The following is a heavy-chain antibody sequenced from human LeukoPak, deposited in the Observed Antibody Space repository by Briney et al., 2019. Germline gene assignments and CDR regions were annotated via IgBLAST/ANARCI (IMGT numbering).Heavy chain of an antibody. J-gene: IGHJ4*02. CDR2: ISYDGVNK. D-gene: IGHD2-21*01. V-gene: IGHV3-30*03. CDR1: GFTFSSYG. Sequence: SGGSLRLSCASSGFTFSSYGIHWVRLAPGKGLEWVAVISYDGVNKDYADSVKGRFTISRDNSKNTVFLQMNDLRVEDTAVYYCASLFNPGAGDYWGQGTLVTVSS. CDR3: ASLFNPGAGDY.